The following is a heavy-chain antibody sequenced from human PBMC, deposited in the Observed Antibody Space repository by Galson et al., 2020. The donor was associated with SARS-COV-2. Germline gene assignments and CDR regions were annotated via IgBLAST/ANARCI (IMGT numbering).Heavy chain of an antibody. D-gene: IGHD6-19*01. Sequence: SETLSITCTVSGGSISGYYWSWIRQPPGKGLEWIGYIYYSGSTNYNPSLKSRVTISVATSKNQFSLKLTSLTAADTAVYYCARSPGYSSGWPFDNWGQGTLVTVSS. J-gene: IGHJ4*02. CDR1: GGSISGYY. V-gene: IGHV4-59*08. CDR2: IYYSGST. CDR3: ARSPGYSSGWPFDN.